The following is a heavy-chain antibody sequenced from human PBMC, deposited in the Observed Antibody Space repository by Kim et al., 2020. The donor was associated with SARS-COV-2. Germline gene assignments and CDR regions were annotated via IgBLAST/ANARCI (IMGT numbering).Heavy chain of an antibody. CDR1: GGSISSSSYY. V-gene: IGHV4-39*01. CDR3: ASRRFSSSSYSSGLYLEY. D-gene: IGHD6-13*01. Sequence: SETLSLTCTVSGGSISSSSYYWGWIRQPPGKGLEWIGSIYYSGSTYYNPSLKSRVTISVDTSKNQFSLKLSSVTAADTAVYYCASRRFSSSSYSSGLYLEYWGQGTLVTVSS. J-gene: IGHJ4*02. CDR2: IYYSGST.